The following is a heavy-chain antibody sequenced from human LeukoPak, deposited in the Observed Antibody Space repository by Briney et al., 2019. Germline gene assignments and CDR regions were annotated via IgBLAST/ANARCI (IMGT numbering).Heavy chain of an antibody. Sequence: PGGSLRLSCAASGFTFSSYEMNWVRQAPGKGLEWVSYISSSGSTIYYADSVKGRFTISRDNSQNTLYLQMNSLRPEDTAVYYCTRLLYYYDSTIYQRYFDYWGQGTLVTVSS. CDR2: ISSSGSTI. J-gene: IGHJ4*02. D-gene: IGHD3-22*01. CDR1: GFTFSSYE. CDR3: TRLLYYYDSTIYQRYFDY. V-gene: IGHV3-48*03.